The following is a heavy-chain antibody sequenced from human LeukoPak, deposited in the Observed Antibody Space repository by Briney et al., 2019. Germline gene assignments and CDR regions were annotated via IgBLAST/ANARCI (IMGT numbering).Heavy chain of an antibody. CDR2: ISYDGSNK. CDR3: AKDPVQLGYYYYYYMDV. J-gene: IGHJ6*03. Sequence: GSLRLSCAASGFTFSSYGMHWVRQAPGKGLEWVAVISYDGSNKYYADSVKGRFTISRDNSKNTLYLQMNSLRAEDTAVYYCAKDPVQLGYYYYYYMDVWGKGTTVTVSS. V-gene: IGHV3-30*18. CDR1: GFTFSSYG. D-gene: IGHD1-1*01.